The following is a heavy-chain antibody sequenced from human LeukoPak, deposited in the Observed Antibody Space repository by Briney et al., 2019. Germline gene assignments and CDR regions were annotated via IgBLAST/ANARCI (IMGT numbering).Heavy chain of an antibody. D-gene: IGHD4-17*01. CDR1: GYTFTGYY. CDR2: IDSNSGGT. Sequence: GASVKVSCKSSGYTFTGYYMHWVRQAPGQAFEWMGRIDSNSGGTNYAQNFQGRVTMTRDTSISTVYMELISLRSDDTAVYYCAREMNYDDYRTSDYWGQGTLVTVSS. J-gene: IGHJ4*02. CDR3: AREMNYDDYRTSDY. V-gene: IGHV1-2*02.